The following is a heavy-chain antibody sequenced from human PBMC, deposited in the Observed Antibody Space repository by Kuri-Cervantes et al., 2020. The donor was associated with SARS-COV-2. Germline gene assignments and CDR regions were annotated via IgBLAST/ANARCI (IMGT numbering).Heavy chain of an antibody. D-gene: IGHD2-15*01. J-gene: IGHJ5*02. CDR1: GGSFSGYY. Sequence: SETLSLTCAVYGGSFSGYYWSWIRQPPGKGLEWIGYIYYSGSTNYNPSLKSRVTISVDTSKNQFSLKLSSVTAADTAVYYCARDGCSGGSCYYSYWFDPWGQGTLVTVSS. CDR3: ARDGCSGGSCYYSYWFDP. V-gene: IGHV4-59*01. CDR2: IYYSGST.